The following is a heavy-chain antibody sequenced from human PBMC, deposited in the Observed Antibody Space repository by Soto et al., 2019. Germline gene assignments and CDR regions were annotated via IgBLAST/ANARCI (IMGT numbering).Heavy chain of an antibody. V-gene: IGHV3-53*01. Sequence: GGSLRLSCAASGFTVSSNYMNWVRQAPGKGLEWVSVIYSGGDTYYADSVKGRFTISRDNSKNTLHLQMNSLRAEDTAVYYCARDYGDYGVDVWGQGTTVTVSS. CDR1: GFTVSSNY. D-gene: IGHD4-17*01. CDR2: IYSGGDT. CDR3: ARDYGDYGVDV. J-gene: IGHJ6*02.